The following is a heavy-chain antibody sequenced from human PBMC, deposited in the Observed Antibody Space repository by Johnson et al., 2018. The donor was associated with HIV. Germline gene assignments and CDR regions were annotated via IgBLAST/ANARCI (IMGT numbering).Heavy chain of an antibody. D-gene: IGHD3-22*01. CDR1: VFTFSSYW. CDR3: TICITMIVVVTTDAFDI. J-gene: IGHJ3*02. V-gene: IGHV3-74*02. Sequence: VHLVESGGGVVPPGGSLRHSYAASVFTFSSYWMHWVRQVPGKGLVWVSRINYDGTNTSYADFVKGRFTISRDNAKNTLYLQMDSLKTEDTAVYYCTICITMIVVVTTDAFDIWGQGTMVTVSS. CDR2: INYDGTNT.